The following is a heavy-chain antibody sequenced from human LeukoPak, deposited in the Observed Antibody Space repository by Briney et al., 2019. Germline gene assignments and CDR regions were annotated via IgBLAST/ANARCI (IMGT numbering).Heavy chain of an antibody. CDR1: GGSVSGYY. Sequence: PSETLSLTCVVSGGSVSGYYWGWIRQPPGRGLEWIGYVYYSGSTNYNPSFKSRITISVDTSRNQFSLQLSSVTAADTTVYYCARIHRYCSGGACYVLDNWGQGTLVAVSS. CDR3: ARIHRYCSGGACYVLDN. D-gene: IGHD2-15*01. J-gene: IGHJ4*02. CDR2: VYYSGST. V-gene: IGHV4-59*02.